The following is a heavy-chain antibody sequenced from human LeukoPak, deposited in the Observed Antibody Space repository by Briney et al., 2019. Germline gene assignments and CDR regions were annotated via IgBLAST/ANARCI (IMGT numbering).Heavy chain of an antibody. CDR1: GYTFTSYA. Sequence: ASVKVSCKASGYTFTSYAMHWVRQAPGQRLEWMGWINAGNGNTKYSQKFQGRVTITRDTSASTVYMELSSLRSEDTAAYYCAREPFVDTAMVDYYYYGMDVWGQGTTVTVSS. D-gene: IGHD5-18*01. V-gene: IGHV1-3*01. CDR2: INAGNGNT. CDR3: AREPFVDTAMVDYYYYGMDV. J-gene: IGHJ6*02.